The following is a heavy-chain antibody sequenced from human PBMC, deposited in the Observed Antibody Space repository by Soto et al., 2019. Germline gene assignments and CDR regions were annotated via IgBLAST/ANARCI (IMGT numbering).Heavy chain of an antibody. Sequence: ASVKASGKASGGTLRSHAINWVRQAPGQGLEWMGGIIPIFGSPYYAQKFQGRVTITADESSITAYMELSSLRSEDTAVYYCAGTVELTYYHGMDVWVQGTTLTVSS. V-gene: IGHV1-69*13. CDR2: IIPIFGSP. CDR3: AGTVELTYYHGMDV. CDR1: GGTLRSHA. J-gene: IGHJ6*02. D-gene: IGHD3-9*01.